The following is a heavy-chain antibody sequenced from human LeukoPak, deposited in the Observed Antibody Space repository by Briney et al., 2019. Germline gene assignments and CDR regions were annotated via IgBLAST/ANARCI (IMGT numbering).Heavy chain of an antibody. CDR2: IYYSGST. CDR3: ARDSPKRYSGTYFEY. V-gene: IGHV4-30-4*08. J-gene: IGHJ4*02. Sequence: SETLSLTCTVSGGSISSGEYYWSWIRQPPGKGLEWIVYIYYSGSTYYNPSLKSRVTISVDTSKNQFSLKLSSVTAADTAVYYCARDSPKRYSGTYFEYWGQGTLVTVSS. CDR1: GGSISSGEYY. D-gene: IGHD1-26*01.